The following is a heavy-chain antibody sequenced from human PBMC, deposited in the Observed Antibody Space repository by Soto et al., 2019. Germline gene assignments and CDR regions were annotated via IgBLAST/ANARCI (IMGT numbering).Heavy chain of an antibody. V-gene: IGHV3-33*01. D-gene: IGHD4-17*01. J-gene: IGHJ3*02. CDR2: IWYDGSNK. CDR3: ARDSDYGDYDAFDI. Sequence: QVQLVESGGGVVQPGRSLRLSCAASGFTFSSYGMHWVRQAPGKGLEWVAVIWYDGSNKYYADSVKGRFTISRDNSKNTLYLQMNSLRAEDTAVYYCARDSDYGDYDAFDIWGQGTMVTVSS. CDR1: GFTFSSYG.